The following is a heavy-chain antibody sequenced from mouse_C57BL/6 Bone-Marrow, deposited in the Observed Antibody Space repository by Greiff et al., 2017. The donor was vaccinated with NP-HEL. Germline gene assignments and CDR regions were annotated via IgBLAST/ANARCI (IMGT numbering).Heavy chain of an antibody. CDR2: ISYDGSN. CDR3: AREEGYDSWYFDV. V-gene: IGHV3-6*01. D-gene: IGHD2-2*01. Sequence: DVHLVESGPGLVKPSQSLSLTCSVTGYSISSGYYWNWIRQVPGNKLEWMGYISYDGSNNYNPSLKNRISITRDTSKNQFFLKLNSVTTEDTATYDCAREEGYDSWYFDVWGTGTTVTVSS. J-gene: IGHJ1*03. CDR1: GYSISSGYY.